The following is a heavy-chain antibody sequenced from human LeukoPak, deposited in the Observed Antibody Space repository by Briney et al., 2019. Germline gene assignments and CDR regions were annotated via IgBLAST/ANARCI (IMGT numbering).Heavy chain of an antibody. Sequence: GGSLRLSCAASGFTFSSYSMNWVRQAPGKGLEWVSSISSSSSYIYYADSVKGRFTISRDNAKNSLYLQMNSLRAEDTAVYYCARDHIVDDILTGYSVGFDYWGQGTLVTVSS. CDR1: GFTFSSYS. CDR2: ISSSSSYI. V-gene: IGHV3-21*01. D-gene: IGHD3-9*01. CDR3: ARDHIVDDILTGYSVGFDY. J-gene: IGHJ4*02.